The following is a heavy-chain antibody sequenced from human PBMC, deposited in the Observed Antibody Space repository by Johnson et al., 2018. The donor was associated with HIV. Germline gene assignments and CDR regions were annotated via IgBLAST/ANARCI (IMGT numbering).Heavy chain of an antibody. Sequence: QVQLVESGGGLVQPGGSLRLSCAASGFTFSSYAMSWVRQAPGKGLEWVAVISYHGGTKYSADSVKGRFSISRDNSENMLYLQMNSLRAEDTAVYYCAKGDYGDYEGSDAFDIWGQGTMVTVSS. CDR3: AKGDYGDYEGSDAFDI. CDR1: GFTFSSYA. CDR2: ISYHGGTK. V-gene: IGHV3-30*18. J-gene: IGHJ3*02. D-gene: IGHD4-17*01.